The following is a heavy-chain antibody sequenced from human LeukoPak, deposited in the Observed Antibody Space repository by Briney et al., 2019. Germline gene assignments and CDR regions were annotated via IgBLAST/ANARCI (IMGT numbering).Heavy chain of an antibody. CDR2: INPDTGST. V-gene: IGHV1-2*02. Sequence: ASVKVSCKASGYILSDYYIHWVRQAPGQGVEWMGWINPDTGSTHSAPKFQGRVTMTRDTSISTVHMKVTGLRSDDTAVYYCARCQSVGTHWFDPWGQGTLVIVS. CDR1: GYILSDYY. J-gene: IGHJ5*02. CDR3: ARCQSVGTHWFDP.